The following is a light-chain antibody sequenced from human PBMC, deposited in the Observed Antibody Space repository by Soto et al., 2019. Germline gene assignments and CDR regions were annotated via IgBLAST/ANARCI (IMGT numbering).Light chain of an antibody. CDR1: SSDVGSYNL. CDR3: CSYAGSSTSWV. J-gene: IGLJ1*01. Sequence: QSALTQPASVSGSPGQSITISCTGTSSDVGSYNLVSWYQQHPGKAPNLMIYEGSKRPSGVSNRFSGSKSGNTASLTISGLQAEDEADYDCCSYAGSSTSWVFGPGTELTVL. CDR2: EGS. V-gene: IGLV2-23*01.